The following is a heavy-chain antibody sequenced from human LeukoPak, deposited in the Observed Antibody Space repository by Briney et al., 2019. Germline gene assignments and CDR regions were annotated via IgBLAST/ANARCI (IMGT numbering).Heavy chain of an antibody. CDR2: IYYSGST. Sequence: RTLETLSLTCTVSGGSISSYYWSWIRQPPGKGLEWIGYIYYSGSTNYNPSLKSRVTISVDTSKNQFSLNLSSVTAADTAVYYCARESTTAGGYNWFDPWGQGTLVTVSS. J-gene: IGHJ5*02. V-gene: IGHV4-59*01. CDR3: ARESTTAGGYNWFDP. D-gene: IGHD4-11*01. CDR1: GGSISSYY.